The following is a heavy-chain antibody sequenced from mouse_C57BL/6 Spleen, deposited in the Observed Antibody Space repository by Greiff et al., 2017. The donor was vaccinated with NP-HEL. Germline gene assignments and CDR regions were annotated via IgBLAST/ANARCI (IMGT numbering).Heavy chain of an antibody. CDR3: ARSVTGRYFDY. D-gene: IGHD4-1*01. V-gene: IGHV1-26*01. Sequence: EVQLQQSGPELVKPGASVKISCKASGYTFTDYYMNWVKQSHGKSLEWIGDINPNNGGTSYNQKFKGKATLTVDKSSSTAYMELRSLTSEDSAVYYCARSVTGRYFDYWGQGTTLTVSS. CDR2: INPNNGGT. J-gene: IGHJ2*01. CDR1: GYTFTDYY.